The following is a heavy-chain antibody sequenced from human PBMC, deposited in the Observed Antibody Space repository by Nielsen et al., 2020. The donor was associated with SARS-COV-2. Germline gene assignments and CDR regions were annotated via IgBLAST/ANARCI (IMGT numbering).Heavy chain of an antibody. Sequence: VRQAPGKGLEWVSYISSSGSTIYYADSVKGRFTIFRDNAKNSLYLQMNSLRAEDTAVYYCARDARFYYYGSGSYSDYYHYGMDVWGQGTTVTVSS. D-gene: IGHD3-10*01. J-gene: IGHJ6*02. CDR3: ARDARFYYYGSGSYSDYYHYGMDV. V-gene: IGHV3-48*03. CDR2: ISSSGSTI.